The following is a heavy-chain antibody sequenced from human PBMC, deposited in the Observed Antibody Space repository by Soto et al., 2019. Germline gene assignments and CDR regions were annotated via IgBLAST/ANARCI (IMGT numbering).Heavy chain of an antibody. J-gene: IGHJ3*02. Sequence: EVQVLESGGGLVQPGGSLRLSCAASGFTFNNYAMSWVRQAPGKGLEWVSSISSSAVGTYYADSVKGRFTISRYKSKNTVYLQMNSLRAEDTALYYCAKGQAAAGLWGAFDIWGQGTMVTVSS. V-gene: IGHV3-23*01. D-gene: IGHD6-13*01. CDR1: GFTFNNYA. CDR2: ISSSAVGT. CDR3: AKGQAAAGLWGAFDI.